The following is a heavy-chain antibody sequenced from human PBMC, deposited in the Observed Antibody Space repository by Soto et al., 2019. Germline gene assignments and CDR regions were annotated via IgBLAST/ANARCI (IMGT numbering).Heavy chain of an antibody. CDR3: ARGKSITIFGVVILPLIFDY. CDR1: GFTFSSYW. D-gene: IGHD3-3*01. Sequence: GGSLRLSCAASGFTFSSYWMSWVRQAPGKGLEWVANIKQDGSEKYYVDSVKGRFTISRDNAKNSLYLQMNSLRAEDTAVYYCARGKSITIFGVVILPLIFDYWGQGTLVTVSS. J-gene: IGHJ4*02. CDR2: IKQDGSEK. V-gene: IGHV3-7*01.